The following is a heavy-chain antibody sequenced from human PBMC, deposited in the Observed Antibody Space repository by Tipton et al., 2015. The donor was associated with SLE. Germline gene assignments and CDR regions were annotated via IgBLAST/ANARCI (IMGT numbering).Heavy chain of an antibody. CDR2: IKQDGGEN. J-gene: IGHJ4*02. D-gene: IGHD6-19*01. CDR1: GFTFSRYW. V-gene: IGHV3-7*01. Sequence: SLRLSCEASGFTFSRYWMSWVRQAPGKGLEWAANIKQDGGENYYVDSVKGRFTISRDNAKNSVSLQMNSLRVEDTAVYYCARDHGIAVGIDYWGQGTLVTVSS. CDR3: ARDHGIAVGIDY.